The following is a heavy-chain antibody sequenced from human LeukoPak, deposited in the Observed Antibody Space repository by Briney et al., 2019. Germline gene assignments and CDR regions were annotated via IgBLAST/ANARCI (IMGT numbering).Heavy chain of an antibody. J-gene: IGHJ4*02. CDR2: VYYSGST. V-gene: IGHV4-39*01. CDR3: ARRRSGYFDY. Sequence: SETLSLTCTVSGGSISSSSYYWGWIRQPPGKGLEWIGSVYYSGSTYYNPSLKSRVTISGDTSKNQFSLKLSSVTAADTAVYYCARRRSGYFDYWGQGTLVTVSS. CDR1: GGSISSSSYY. D-gene: IGHD5-24*01.